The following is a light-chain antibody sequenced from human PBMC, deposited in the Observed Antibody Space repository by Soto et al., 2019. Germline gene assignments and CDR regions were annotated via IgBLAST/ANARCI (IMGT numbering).Light chain of an antibody. CDR1: SSDVGNYNL. CDR3: NSHTSGDFRV. CDR2: EGG. V-gene: IGLV2-14*02. J-gene: IGLJ1*01. Sequence: QSALTQPASVSGSPGQSITISCTGTSSDVGNYNLVSWYQQYPGKAPKLMIYEGGKRPSGVSNRFSGSKSGNTASLTISGLQAEDEADYYCNSHTSGDFRVFGTGTKVTVL.